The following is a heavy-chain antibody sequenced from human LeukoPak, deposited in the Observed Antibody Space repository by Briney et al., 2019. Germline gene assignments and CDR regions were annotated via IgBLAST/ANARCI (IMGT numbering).Heavy chain of an antibody. V-gene: IGHV3-30*18. J-gene: IGHJ4*02. CDR1: GFTFSSYE. D-gene: IGHD3-10*01. CDR3: AKGFYYYGSGSIRGDYFDY. CDR2: ISYDGSNK. Sequence: GGSLRLSCAASGFTFSSYEMNWVRQAPGKGLEWVAVISYDGSNKYYADSVKGRFTISRDNSKNTLYLQMNSLRAEDTAVYYCAKGFYYYGSGSIRGDYFDYWGQGTLVTVSS.